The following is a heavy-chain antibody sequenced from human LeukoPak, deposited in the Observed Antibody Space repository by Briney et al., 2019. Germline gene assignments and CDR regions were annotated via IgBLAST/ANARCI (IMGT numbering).Heavy chain of an antibody. CDR1: GFTFSDYY. Sequence: PGGSLRLSCAASGFTFSDYYMSWIRQAPGKGLEWVSYISSSGSTIYYADSVKGRFTISRDNAKNSLYLQMNSLRAEDTALYYCAKDSWEDCSGGSCYSGFDYWGQGTLVTVSS. CDR3: AKDSWEDCSGGSCYSGFDY. CDR2: ISSSGSTI. V-gene: IGHV3-11*01. D-gene: IGHD2-15*01. J-gene: IGHJ4*02.